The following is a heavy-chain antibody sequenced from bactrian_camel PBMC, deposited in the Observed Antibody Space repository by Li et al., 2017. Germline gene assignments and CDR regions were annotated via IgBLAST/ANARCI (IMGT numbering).Heavy chain of an antibody. V-gene: IGHV3S53*01. D-gene: IGHD4*01. J-gene: IGHJ4*01. Sequence: HVQLVESGGGLVQPGGSLRLSCAASGYTSGTYSMAWFRQAPGKERDGVAIIDRAGNTSYADSVKGRFTVSKDTAKNTLYLQMNSLKPEDTAMYYCAAIRKSHDSRLRLLSHNYRYWGQGTQVTVS. CDR1: GYTSGTYS. CDR3: AAIRKSHDSRLRLLSHNYRY. CDR2: IDRAGNT.